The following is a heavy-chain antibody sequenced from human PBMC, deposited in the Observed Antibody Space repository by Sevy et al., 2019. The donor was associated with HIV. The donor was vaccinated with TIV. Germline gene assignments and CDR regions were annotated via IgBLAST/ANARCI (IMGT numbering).Heavy chain of an antibody. Sequence: GGSLRLSCAASGFTFSTYALHWVRQAPGKGLEWVALISYDGNNKYYADSVKGRFNITRDDSKNTLYLQMNSLSMENTAVYYCASDCGCSVNDYPGNAWGQGTLVTVSS. D-gene: IGHD5-12*01. CDR3: ASDCGCSVNDYPGNA. CDR1: GFTFSTYA. CDR2: ISYDGNNK. J-gene: IGHJ5*02. V-gene: IGHV3-30-3*01.